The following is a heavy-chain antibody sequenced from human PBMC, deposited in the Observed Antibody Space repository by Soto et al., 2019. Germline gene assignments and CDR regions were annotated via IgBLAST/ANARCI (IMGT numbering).Heavy chain of an antibody. CDR3: ARDWKRITIFGLATRAFDI. V-gene: IGHV3-48*01. D-gene: IGHD3-3*01. CDR2: TSSSSSTI. Sequence: EVQLVESGGGLVQPGGSLRLSCAASGFTFSSYSMNWVRQAPGKGLEWVSYTSSSSSTIYYADSVKGRFTISRDNAKSSLYLQMNSLRAEDTAVYYCARDWKRITIFGLATRAFDIWGQGTMVTVSS. CDR1: GFTFSSYS. J-gene: IGHJ3*02.